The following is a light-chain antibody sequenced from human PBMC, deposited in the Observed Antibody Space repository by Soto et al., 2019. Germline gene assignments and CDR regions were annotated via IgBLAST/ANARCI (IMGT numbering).Light chain of an antibody. Sequence: DIHMTQSPSTLSASVGDRVTITCRASQSITNLLAWYQQKPGKAPNLLIYDASSLESGVPSRFSGSGSGTEFTLTISGLQPDDFATYYCQQYNSYSPAWTFGQGTKVDIK. CDR2: DAS. J-gene: IGKJ1*01. CDR1: QSITNL. CDR3: QQYNSYSPAWT. V-gene: IGKV1-5*01.